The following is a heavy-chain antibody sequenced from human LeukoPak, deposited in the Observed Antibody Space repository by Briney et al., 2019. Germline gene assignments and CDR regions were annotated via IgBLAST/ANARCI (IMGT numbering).Heavy chain of an antibody. CDR1: GFTFSSYA. CDR2: ISGSGGSK. Sequence: GGSLRLFCAASGFTFSSYAMTWVRQAPGKGLEWVSHISGSGGSKNYADSVKGRFTISRDNSKNTLYLQMHSLRAEDTAVYYCAKSPAASWAYYFDYWGQRTLVTVSS. CDR3: AKSPAASWAYYFDY. D-gene: IGHD2-2*01. J-gene: IGHJ4*02. V-gene: IGHV3-23*01.